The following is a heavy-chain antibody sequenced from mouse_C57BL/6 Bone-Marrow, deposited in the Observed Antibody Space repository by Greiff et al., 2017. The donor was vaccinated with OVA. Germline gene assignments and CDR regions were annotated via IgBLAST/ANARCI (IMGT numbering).Heavy chain of an antibody. Sequence: VQLQQSGAELARPGASVKLSCKASGYTFTSYGISWVQQRPGQGLEWIGEIYPRSGNTYYNEKVKGQSTLTADKSSSTAYMELRSLTSEDSAVYFGARLDPYGNYAFDDWGKGTTLTVSS. J-gene: IGHJ2*01. CDR1: GYTFTSYG. CDR2: IYPRSGNT. V-gene: IGHV1-81*01. CDR3: ARLDPYGNYAFDD. D-gene: IGHD2-1*01.